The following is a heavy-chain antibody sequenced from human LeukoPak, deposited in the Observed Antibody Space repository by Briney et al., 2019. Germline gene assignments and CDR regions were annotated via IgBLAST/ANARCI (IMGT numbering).Heavy chain of an antibody. CDR3: ARDCDRSGYYCY. D-gene: IGHD3-22*01. Sequence: ASVKVSCKASGYTFTGYGISWVRQAPGQGLEWMAWISAYNGNTNYAQKLQGRVTMTTDTSTSTVYMEPRSLSSDDTAVYYCARDCDRSGYYCYWGQGTLVTVSS. J-gene: IGHJ4*02. V-gene: IGHV1-18*01. CDR2: ISAYNGNT. CDR1: GYTFTGYG.